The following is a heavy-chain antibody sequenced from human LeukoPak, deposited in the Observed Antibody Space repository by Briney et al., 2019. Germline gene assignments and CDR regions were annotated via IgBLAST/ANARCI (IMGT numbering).Heavy chain of an antibody. J-gene: IGHJ4*02. CDR1: GGSFSDHY. Sequence: SETLSLTCAVYGGSFSDHYWSWIRQPPGKGLEWIGDINHSGSTDYNPSLKSRVTMSVDTSKNQFSLKLSSVTAADTAVYYCAKTPTALVRGGYYFDNWGQGTLVTVSS. CDR2: INHSGST. CDR3: AKTPTALVRGGYYFDN. V-gene: IGHV4-34*01. D-gene: IGHD6-6*01.